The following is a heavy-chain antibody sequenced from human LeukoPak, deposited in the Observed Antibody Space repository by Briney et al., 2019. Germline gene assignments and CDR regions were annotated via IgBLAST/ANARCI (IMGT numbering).Heavy chain of an antibody. D-gene: IGHD3-16*01. CDR2: MKPDGSAR. V-gene: IGHV3-7*04. CDR1: GFTFSGYW. J-gene: IGHJ4*02. CDR3: ARWGGGFDY. Sequence: GGSLRLSCAASGFTFSGYWMSWVRQAPGKGLEWVANMKPDGSARYYGDSVEGRSTISRDNAKNSLYLQMNSLRAEDTAVYYCARWGGGFDYWGQGTLVTVSS.